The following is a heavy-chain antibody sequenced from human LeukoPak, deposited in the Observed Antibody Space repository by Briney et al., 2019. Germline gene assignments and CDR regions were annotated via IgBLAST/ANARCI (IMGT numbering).Heavy chain of an antibody. D-gene: IGHD4-17*01. V-gene: IGHV3-23*01. CDR2: ILSTGTT. J-gene: IGHJ5*02. CDR1: GFTFTNYW. CDR3: ATAKYDFGDAVGWFGL. Sequence: GGSLRLSCAASGFTFTNYWLTWVRQAPGKGLEWVSHILSTGTTYYADSVRGRFTISRDNSKNTLYLLMTSLRADDTAVYYCATAKYDFGDAVGWFGLGGQGKLVTVS.